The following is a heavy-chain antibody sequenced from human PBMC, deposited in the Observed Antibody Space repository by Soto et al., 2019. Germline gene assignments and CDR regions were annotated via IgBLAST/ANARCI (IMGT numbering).Heavy chain of an antibody. D-gene: IGHD2-15*01. Sequence: SETLSLTCNVSGGSISNYYWTWIRQTPGKGLEYLGFVYYNPSLKSRITISLDTSKSHFSLRLTSVTAADTAVYYCVREDKKATPDTYGVSVLDAWGQGTTVTVSS. CDR3: VREDKKATPDTYGVSVLDA. CDR2: VY. V-gene: IGHV4-59*01. J-gene: IGHJ6*02. CDR1: GGSISNYY.